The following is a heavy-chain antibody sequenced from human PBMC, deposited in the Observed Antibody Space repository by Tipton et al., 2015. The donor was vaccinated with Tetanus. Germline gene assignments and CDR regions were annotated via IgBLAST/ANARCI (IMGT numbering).Heavy chain of an antibody. J-gene: IGHJ3*02. CDR1: GGSISSYY. CDR2: IYYSGST. D-gene: IGHD1-14*01. V-gene: IGHV4-59*01. CDR3: ATQSGGSDAFDI. Sequence: LRLSCTVSGGSISSYYWSWIRQPPGKGLEWIGYIYYSGSTNYNPSLKSRVTISVDTSKNQFSLKLSSVTAADTAVYYCATQSGGSDAFDIWGQGTMVTVSS.